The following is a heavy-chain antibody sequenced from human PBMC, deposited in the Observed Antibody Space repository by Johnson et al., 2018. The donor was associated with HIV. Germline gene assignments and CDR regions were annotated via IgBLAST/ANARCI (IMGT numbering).Heavy chain of an antibody. CDR2: IISERDGGTT. Sequence: EQLVESGGDLVNPGGSLRLSCEASGFNFNHAWMSWVRQAPGKGLEWVGRIISERDGGTTDYSAPVKDRFTISRDDSTNTLYLQMNSLKIEDTAVYYCATDLFSLILEDDAFDTWGQGTMVTVSS. CDR1: GFNFNHAW. J-gene: IGHJ3*02. V-gene: IGHV3-15*01. CDR3: ATDLFSLILEDDAFDT.